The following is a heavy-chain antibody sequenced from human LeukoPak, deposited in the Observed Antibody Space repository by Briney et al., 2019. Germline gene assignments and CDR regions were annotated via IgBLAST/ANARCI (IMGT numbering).Heavy chain of an antibody. D-gene: IGHD3-10*01. J-gene: IGHJ4*02. CDR2: ISAYNGNT. Sequence: ASVTVSFTASGYTFTIYGISWVRQAPGQGLEWMGWISAYNGNTNYAQKLQGRVTMTTDTSTSTAYMELRSLRSDDTAVYYCARDIGVTLVRGVSDYWGQGTLVTVSS. CDR3: ARDIGVTLVRGVSDY. V-gene: IGHV1-18*01. CDR1: GYTFTIYG.